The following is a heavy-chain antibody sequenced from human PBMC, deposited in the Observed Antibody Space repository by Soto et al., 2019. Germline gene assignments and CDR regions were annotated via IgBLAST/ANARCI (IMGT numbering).Heavy chain of an antibody. CDR3: ARGGSGYGLNWFDP. CDR2: IYHSGST. CDR1: GCSISSGGYS. J-gene: IGHJ5*02. Sequence: SETLSLTCAVSGCSISSGGYSWSWIGQPPGKGLEWIGYIYHSGSTYYNPSLKSRVTISVDRSKNQFSLKLSSVTAADTAVYYCARGGSGYGLNWFDPWGQGTLVTVSS. D-gene: IGHD5-12*01. V-gene: IGHV4-30-2*01.